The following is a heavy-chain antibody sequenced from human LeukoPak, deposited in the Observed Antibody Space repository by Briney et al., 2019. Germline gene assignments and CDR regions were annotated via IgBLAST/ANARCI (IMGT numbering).Heavy chain of an antibody. D-gene: IGHD6-6*01. Sequence: ASVKVSCKASGYTFTSYGISWVRQAPGQGLEWMGWISAYNGNTNYAQKLQGRVTMTTDTSTSTAYMELRSLRSDDTAVYYCASAKEVEELVHYYFDYWGQGTLVTVSS. V-gene: IGHV1-18*01. J-gene: IGHJ4*02. CDR3: ASAKEVEELVHYYFDY. CDR2: ISAYNGNT. CDR1: GYTFTSYG.